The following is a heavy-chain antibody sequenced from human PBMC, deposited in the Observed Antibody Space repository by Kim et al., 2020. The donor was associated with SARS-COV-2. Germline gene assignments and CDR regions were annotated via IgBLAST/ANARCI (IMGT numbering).Heavy chain of an antibody. D-gene: IGHD3-10*01. V-gene: IGHV3-7*01. Sequence: GGSLRLSCAASGFPFSSCSMTWVRQAPGKGLEWVANIKQSGSETYYVDSVRGRFTISRDNAKNSLYLQMNNLRAEDMAVYSCARIYYGSGSHIDYWGRGTMVTVSP. CDR3: ARIYYGSGSHIDY. CDR2: IKQSGSET. CDR1: GFPFSSCS. J-gene: IGHJ4*02.